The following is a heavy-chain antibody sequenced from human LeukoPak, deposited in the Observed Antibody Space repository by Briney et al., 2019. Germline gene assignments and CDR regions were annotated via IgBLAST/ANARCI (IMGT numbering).Heavy chain of an antibody. CDR3: ARVIVATIGSYFDY. J-gene: IGHJ4*02. V-gene: IGHV4-31*03. CDR2: IYYSGST. CDR1: GGSISSGGYY. D-gene: IGHD5-12*01. Sequence: PSETLSLTCTVSGGSISSGGYYWSWIRQHPGKGPEWIAYIYYSGSTYYNPSLRSRVIISGDTSKNQTSLKLSSVTAADTAVYYCARVIVATIGSYFDYWGQGSLVTVSS.